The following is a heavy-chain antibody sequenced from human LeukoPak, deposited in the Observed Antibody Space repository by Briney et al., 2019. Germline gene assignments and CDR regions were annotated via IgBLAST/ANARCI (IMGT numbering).Heavy chain of an antibody. J-gene: IGHJ5*02. D-gene: IGHD2-2*01. CDR1: GYTFTSYY. CDR2: INPNSGGT. Sequence: ASVKVSCKASGYTFTSYYMHWVRQAPGQGLEWMGWINPNSGGTNYAQKFQGRVTMTRDTSISTAYMELSRLRSDDTAVYYCARDPDIVVVPAAPVGWFDPWGQGTLVTVSS. CDR3: ARDPDIVVVPAAPVGWFDP. V-gene: IGHV1-2*02.